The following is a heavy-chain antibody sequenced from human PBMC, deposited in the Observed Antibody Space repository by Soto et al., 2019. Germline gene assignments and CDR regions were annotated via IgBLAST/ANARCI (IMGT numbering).Heavy chain of an antibody. D-gene: IGHD3-16*01. CDR1: GFTFSSYA. CDR3: AKDFLFVRGKQLGPDDY. CDR2: ISGSGGST. V-gene: IGHV3-23*01. Sequence: GGSLRLSCAASGFTFSSYAMSWVRQAPGKGLEWVSAISGSGGSTYYADSVKGRFTISRDNSKNTLYLQMNSLRAEDTAVYYCAKDFLFVRGKQLGPDDYWGQGTLVTVSS. J-gene: IGHJ4*02.